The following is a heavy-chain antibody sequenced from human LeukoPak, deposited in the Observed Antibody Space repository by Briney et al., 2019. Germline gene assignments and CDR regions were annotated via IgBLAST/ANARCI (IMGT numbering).Heavy chain of an antibody. D-gene: IGHD3-3*01. V-gene: IGHV3-23*01. CDR3: ARDPLYYDFWSGYYC. Sequence: GGTLRLSCAASGFTFSSYGMSWVRQAPGKGLEWVSAISGSGGSTYYADSVKGRFTISRDNSKNTLYLQMNSLRAEDTAVYYCARDPLYYDFWSGYYCWGQGTLVTVSS. CDR2: ISGSGGST. J-gene: IGHJ4*02. CDR1: GFTFSSYG.